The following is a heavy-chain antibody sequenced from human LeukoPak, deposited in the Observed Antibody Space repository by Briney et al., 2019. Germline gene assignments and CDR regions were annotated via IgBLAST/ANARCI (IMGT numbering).Heavy chain of an antibody. CDR1: GFTFSSYE. D-gene: IGHD6-19*01. V-gene: IGHV3-48*03. CDR2: ISSSGSTI. CDR3: ARDSSGWPFDY. Sequence: GGSLRLSCAASGFTFSSYEMNWVRQAPGKGLEWVTYISSSGSTIYYADSVKGRFTISRDNAKNSLYLQMNSLRAEDTAVYYCARDSSGWPFDYWGQGTLVTVSS. J-gene: IGHJ4*02.